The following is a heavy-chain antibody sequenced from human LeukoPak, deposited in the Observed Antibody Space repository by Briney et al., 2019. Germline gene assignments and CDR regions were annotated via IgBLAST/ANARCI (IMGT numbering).Heavy chain of an antibody. Sequence: GGSLRLSCAASGFTFSSYSMNWVRQAPGKGLEWVSAISGSGGSTYYADSVKGRFTISRDNSKNTLYLQMNSLRAEDTAVYYCAKDRQATIFGVVIRGPTGDYWGQGTLVTVSS. J-gene: IGHJ4*02. CDR2: ISGSGGST. CDR3: AKDRQATIFGVVIRGPTGDY. D-gene: IGHD3-3*01. V-gene: IGHV3-23*01. CDR1: GFTFSSYS.